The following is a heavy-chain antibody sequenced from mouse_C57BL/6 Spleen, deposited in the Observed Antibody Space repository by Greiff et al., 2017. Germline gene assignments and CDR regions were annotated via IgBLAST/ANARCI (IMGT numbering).Heavy chain of an antibody. J-gene: IGHJ2*01. D-gene: IGHD1-1*01. Sequence: VKLQQSGAELVKPGASVKISCKASGYAFSSYWMNWVKQRPGKGLEWIGQIYPGDGDTNYNGKFKGKATLTADKSSSTAYMQLSSLTSEDSAVYFCARSNYYGSSFDYWGQGTTLTVSS. V-gene: IGHV1-80*01. CDR2: IYPGDGDT. CDR3: ARSNYYGSSFDY. CDR1: GYAFSSYW.